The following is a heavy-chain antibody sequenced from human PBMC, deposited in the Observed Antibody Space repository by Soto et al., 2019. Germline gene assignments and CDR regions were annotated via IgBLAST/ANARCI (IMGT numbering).Heavy chain of an antibody. V-gene: IGHV3-53*01. CDR3: AKDPLTRGWFDP. CDR1: GFTVSSNY. Sequence: WGSLRLSCAASGFTVSSNYMSWVRQAPGKGLEWVSGISAGGTTYYADSAKGRFTISRDNSKNTLYLQMNSLRADDTAVYYCAKDPLTRGWFDPWGQGTLVTVSS. CDR2: ISAGGTT. J-gene: IGHJ5*02.